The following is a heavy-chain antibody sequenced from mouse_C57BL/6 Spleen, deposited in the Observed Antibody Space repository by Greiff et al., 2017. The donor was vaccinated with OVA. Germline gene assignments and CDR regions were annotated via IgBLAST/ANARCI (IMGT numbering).Heavy chain of an antibody. CDR3: ARDSY. J-gene: IGHJ3*01. CDR2: INPNNGGT. Sequence: EVKLQQSGPELVKPGASVKISCKASGYTFTDYYMNWVKQSHGKSLEWIGDINPNNGGTSYNQKFKGKATLTVDKSSSTAYMELRSLTSEDSAVYYCARDSYWGQGTLVTVSA. V-gene: IGHV1-26*01. CDR1: GYTFTDYY.